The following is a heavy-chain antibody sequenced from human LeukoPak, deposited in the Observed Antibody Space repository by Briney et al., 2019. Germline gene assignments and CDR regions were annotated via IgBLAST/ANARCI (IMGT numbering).Heavy chain of an antibody. Sequence: ASVRVSCKASGYTFTSYGISWVRQAPGQGLEWMGWISAYNGNTNYAQKLQGRVTMTTDTSTSTAYMELRSLRSDDTAVYYCARVSGRYFDWLFPSYYYGMDVWGQGTTVTVSS. CDR3: ARVSGRYFDWLFPSYYYGMDV. V-gene: IGHV1-18*01. J-gene: IGHJ6*02. D-gene: IGHD3-9*01. CDR1: GYTFTSYG. CDR2: ISAYNGNT.